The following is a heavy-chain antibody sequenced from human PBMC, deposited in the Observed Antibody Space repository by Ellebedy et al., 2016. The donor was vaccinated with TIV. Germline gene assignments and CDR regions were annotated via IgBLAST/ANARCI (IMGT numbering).Heavy chain of an antibody. CDR2: IYSSGRT. V-gene: IGHV4-39*07. D-gene: IGHD5-24*01. CDR3: ARRQGGWLQSTRYYFDY. J-gene: IGHJ4*02. Sequence: MPSETLSLTCTVSGVSISSSTYYWGWIRQSPGKGLEWIGTIYSSGRTYYNPSLKSRVAISVNTSKNQFSLKMTSVTAADTAVYYCARRQGGWLQSTRYYFDYWGQGTLVTVSS. CDR1: GVSISSSTYY.